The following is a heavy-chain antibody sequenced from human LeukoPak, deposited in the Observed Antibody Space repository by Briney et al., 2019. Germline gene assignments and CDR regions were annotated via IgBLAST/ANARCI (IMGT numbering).Heavy chain of an antibody. CDR2: ISTYNGDT. Sequence: ASVKVSCQASGYTFTSYGINWVRQAPGQGLEWMGWISTYNGDTNYAQKLQGRVTITADESTSTAYMELSSLRSEDTAVYYCARDIFPGYCSGGSCYSGYWGQGTLVTVSS. J-gene: IGHJ4*02. CDR1: GYTFTSYG. CDR3: ARDIFPGYCSGGSCYSGY. D-gene: IGHD2-15*01. V-gene: IGHV1-18*01.